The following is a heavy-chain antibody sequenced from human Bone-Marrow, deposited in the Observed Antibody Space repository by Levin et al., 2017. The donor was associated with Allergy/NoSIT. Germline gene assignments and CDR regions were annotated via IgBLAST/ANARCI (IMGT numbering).Heavy chain of an antibody. CDR2: INHSGST. D-gene: IGHD2-15*01. V-gene: IGHV4-34*01. CDR3: AREGRRSNNWFDP. J-gene: IGHJ5*02. CDR1: GGSFSGYY. Sequence: SETLSLTCAVYGGSFSGYYWSWIRQPPGKGLEWIGEINHSGSTNYNPSLKSRVTISVDTSKNQFSLKLSSVTAADTAVYYCAREGRRSNNWFDPWGQGTLVTVSS.